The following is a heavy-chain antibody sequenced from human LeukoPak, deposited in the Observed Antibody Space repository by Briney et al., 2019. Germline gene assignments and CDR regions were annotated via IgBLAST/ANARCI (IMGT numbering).Heavy chain of an antibody. CDR3: AKSNWFDP. Sequence: GRSLRLSCAASGFTFSSYGMHWVRQAPGKGLEWVAVISYDGSNKYYADSVKGRFTISRDNSKNTLYLQMNSLRAEDTAVYYCAKSNWFDPWGQGTLVTVSS. J-gene: IGHJ5*02. V-gene: IGHV3-30*18. CDR1: GFTFSSYG. CDR2: ISYDGSNK.